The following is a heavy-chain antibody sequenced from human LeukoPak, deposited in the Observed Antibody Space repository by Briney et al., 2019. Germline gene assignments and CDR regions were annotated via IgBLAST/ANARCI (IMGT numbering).Heavy chain of an antibody. CDR2: MSFDVRNT. Sequence: GGSLRLSCAASGFTLSSYAIHWVRQAPGMGLEWVAGMSFDVRNTYYSESVKGRFTITRDNFRNTLYLQMNSLRTEDMAVYYCAFLEGYSYGTGSSYGTDVWGQGTAVTVS. D-gene: IGHD5-18*01. V-gene: IGHV3-30*03. CDR1: GFTLSSYA. CDR3: AFLEGYSYGTGSSYGTDV. J-gene: IGHJ6*02.